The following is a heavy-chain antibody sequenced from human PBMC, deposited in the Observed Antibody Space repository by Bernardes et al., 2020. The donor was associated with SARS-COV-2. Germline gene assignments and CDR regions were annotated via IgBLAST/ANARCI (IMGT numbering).Heavy chain of an antibody. J-gene: IGHJ6*01. CDR1: GFTFSRYD. Sequence: GSLSLSCAASGFTFSRYDMHWVRQATGQGLEWVSAIGTAGDPYYPGSVKGRFTISRENAKNSLYLQMNSLRAGDTAVYYCAREANIGKVGAGGMDVWGQGTTDNVSS. CDR2: IGTAGDP. V-gene: IGHV3-13*05. D-gene: IGHD1-26*01. CDR3: AREANIGKVGAGGMDV.